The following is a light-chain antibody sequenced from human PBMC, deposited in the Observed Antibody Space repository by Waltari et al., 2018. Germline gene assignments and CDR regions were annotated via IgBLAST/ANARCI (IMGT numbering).Light chain of an antibody. V-gene: IGLV2-8*01. CDR3: SSYGGSNNLV. Sequence: QSALTQPPSASGSPGQSVTISCPGTSSDVGGYNYASWYQPHPGKAPKVKIYEVNKRPSGVPDRFSGSKSGNTASLTVSGVQAEDEADYYCSSYGGSNNLVFGGGTKLTVL. CDR1: SSDVGGYNY. J-gene: IGLJ3*02. CDR2: EVN.